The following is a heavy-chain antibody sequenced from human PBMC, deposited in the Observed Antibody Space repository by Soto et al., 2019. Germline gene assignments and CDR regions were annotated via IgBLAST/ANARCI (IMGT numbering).Heavy chain of an antibody. D-gene: IGHD1-26*01. CDR3: AREYRGTSIDY. CDR1: GFNFSSYG. J-gene: IGHJ4*02. V-gene: IGHV3-23*01. CDR2: ISGSGGST. Sequence: GGSLRLSCAVSGFNFSSYGMHWVRQAPGKGLEWVSAISGSGGSTYYADSVKGRFTISRDNSKNTLYLQMNSLRAEDTAVYYCAREYRGTSIDYWGQGTLVTVSS.